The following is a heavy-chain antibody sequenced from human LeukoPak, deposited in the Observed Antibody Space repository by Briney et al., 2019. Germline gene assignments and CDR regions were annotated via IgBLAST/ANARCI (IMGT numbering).Heavy chain of an antibody. V-gene: IGHV1-69*01. Sequence: SVKVSCKASGGTFSSYAISWVRQAPGQGLEWMGGIIIIFGTPNYAQKFQGRVTITADESTSTAYMELSSLRSDDTAVYYCARDHIVRAGYYYYYYMDVWGEGTTITVSS. J-gene: IGHJ6*03. CDR1: GGTFSSYA. D-gene: IGHD1-26*01. CDR2: IIIIFGTP. CDR3: ARDHIVRAGYYYYYYMDV.